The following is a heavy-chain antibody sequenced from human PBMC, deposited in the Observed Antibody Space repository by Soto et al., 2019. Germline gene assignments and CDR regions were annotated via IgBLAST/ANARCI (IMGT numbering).Heavy chain of an antibody. J-gene: IGHJ6*02. Sequence: PGGSLRLSCATSGLTFSTYAMHWVRQAPGKGLEWVAMISYDGKDTSYGDSVKGRFTISRDNSKQTLFLQMNSLRAEDTAVYYCARDEYFDWLRQGGRFYGMDVWGQGTTVTVSS. CDR2: ISYDGKDT. CDR3: ARDEYFDWLRQGGRFYGMDV. V-gene: IGHV3-30*04. CDR1: GLTFSTYA. D-gene: IGHD3-9*01.